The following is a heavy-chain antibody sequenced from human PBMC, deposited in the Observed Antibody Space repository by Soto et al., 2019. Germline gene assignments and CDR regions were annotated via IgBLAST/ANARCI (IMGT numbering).Heavy chain of an antibody. V-gene: IGHV1-69*13. CDR2: IIPIFGTA. D-gene: IGHD3-22*01. CDR3: ARDFYDYYDSSGYYGMDV. Sequence: SVKVSCKASGGTFSSYAISWVRQAPGQGLEWMGGIIPIFGTANYAQKFQGRVTITADESTSTAYMELSSLRSEDTAMYYCARDFYDYYDSSGYYGMDVWGQGTTVTVSS. CDR1: GGTFSSYA. J-gene: IGHJ6*02.